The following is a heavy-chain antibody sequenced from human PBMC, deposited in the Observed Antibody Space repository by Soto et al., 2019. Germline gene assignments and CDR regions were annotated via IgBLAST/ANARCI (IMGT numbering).Heavy chain of an antibody. J-gene: IGHJ4*02. CDR1: GFAFSDFT. D-gene: IGHD3-22*01. V-gene: IGHV3-48*04. Sequence: GGSLRLSCVASGFAFSDFTMNWVRQAPGKGLEWVSYISSSSTTKYYADNVKGRFTISRDNAKNSLYLQMNSLRAEDTDLYYCASGEKYYYDSSGSPLIGLSFDYWGQGTLVTVSS. CDR2: ISSSSTTK. CDR3: ASGEKYYYDSSGSPLIGLSFDY.